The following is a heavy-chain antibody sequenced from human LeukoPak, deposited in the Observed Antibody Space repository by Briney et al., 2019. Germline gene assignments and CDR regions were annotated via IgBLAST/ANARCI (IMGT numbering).Heavy chain of an antibody. CDR3: AREGGRIPLDY. CDR1: GYTFTSYY. D-gene: IGHD2-15*01. Sequence: ASVKVSFKASGYTFTSYYMHWVRQAPGQGLEWMGIINPSGGSTSYAQKFQGRVTMTRDTSTSTVYMELSSLRSEDTAVYYCAREGGRIPLDYWGQGTLVTVSS. V-gene: IGHV1-46*01. CDR2: INPSGGST. J-gene: IGHJ4*02.